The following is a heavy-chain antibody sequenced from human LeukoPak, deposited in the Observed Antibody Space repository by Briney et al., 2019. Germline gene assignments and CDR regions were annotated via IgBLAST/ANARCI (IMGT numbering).Heavy chain of an antibody. CDR1: GDSVSSNNAT. CDR3: VRDRAVAGTINWLDP. CDR2: TYYRSKWYN. D-gene: IGHD6-19*01. V-gene: IGHV6-1*01. Sequence: SQTLPLTCAISGDSVSSNNATWNWIRQSPSRGLEWLGRTYYRSKWYNDYALSVKSRITVNPDTSKNQFSLHLNSVTPEDTAVYYCVRDRAVAGTINWLDPWGQGTLVTVSS. J-gene: IGHJ5*02.